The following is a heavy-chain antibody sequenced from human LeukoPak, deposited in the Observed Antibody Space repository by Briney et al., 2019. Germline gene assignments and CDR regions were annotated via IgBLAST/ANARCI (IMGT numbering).Heavy chain of an antibody. CDR2: INPNGNST. V-gene: IGHV3-64*01. CDR3: ARFLGGYSAYVVNDPYEF. D-gene: IGHD5-12*01. J-gene: IGHJ4*02. CDR1: GCTFSFYS. Sequence: PGGSLRLSCAGSGCTFSFYSMHWARQAPGGGLEFVSAINPNGNSTSYANPVKGRFTISRDNSKNTLYLQMGSLRAENMAMYNCARFLGGYSAYVVNDPYEFWGQGTLVTVSS.